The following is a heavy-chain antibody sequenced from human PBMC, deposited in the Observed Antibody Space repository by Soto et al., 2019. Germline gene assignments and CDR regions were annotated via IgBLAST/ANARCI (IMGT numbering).Heavy chain of an antibody. CDR2: IYHSGST. CDR1: GYSISSGYY. CDR3: ATPAGGY. J-gene: IGHJ4*02. V-gene: IGHV4-38-2*01. Sequence: TSETLSLTCAVSGYSISSGYYWGWIRQPPGKGLEWIGSIYHSGSTYYNPSLKSRVTISVDTSKNQFSLKLSSVTAADTAVYYCATPAGGYWGQGTLVPAPQ. D-gene: IGHD3-10*01.